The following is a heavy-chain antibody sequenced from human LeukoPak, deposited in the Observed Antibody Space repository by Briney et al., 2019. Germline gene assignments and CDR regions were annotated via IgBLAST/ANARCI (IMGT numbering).Heavy chain of an antibody. CDR2: TSYDGTRQ. D-gene: IGHD3-10*01. V-gene: IGHV3-30*03. J-gene: IGHJ4*02. CDR1: GFTFSSYS. CDR3: ARDWSEGSGSYIDY. Sequence: GGSLRLSCAASGFTFSSYSMNWVRQAPGKGLEWLVVTSYDGTRQYYADFVRGRFTISRENSKNTLYLHMNSLRVDDTAVYYCARDWSEGSGSYIDYWGQGALVTVSS.